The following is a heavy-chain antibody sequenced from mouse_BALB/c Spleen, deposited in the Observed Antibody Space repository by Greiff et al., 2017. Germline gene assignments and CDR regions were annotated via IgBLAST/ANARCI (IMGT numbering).Heavy chain of an antibody. CDR3: ARDKGDDYENYAMDY. V-gene: IGHV5-6-3*01. Sequence: EVKLVESGGGLVQPGGSLKLSCAASGFTFSSYGMSWVRQPPDKRLELVATINSNGGSTYYPDSVKGRFTISRDNAKNTLYLQMSSLKSEDTAMYYCARDKGDDYENYAMDYWGQGTSVTVSS. CDR1: GFTFSSYG. D-gene: IGHD2-4*01. J-gene: IGHJ4*01. CDR2: INSNGGST.